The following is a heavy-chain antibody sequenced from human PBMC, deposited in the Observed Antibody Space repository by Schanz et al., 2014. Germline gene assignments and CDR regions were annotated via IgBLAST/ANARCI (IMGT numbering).Heavy chain of an antibody. Sequence: QVQLVQSGAAVKKPGASVKVSCKASGHPFTAYYMHWVRQAPGQGLEWMGRINPNSGGTNFAQKFQGRVTVTRDTSISTAYMELGSLRFDDTAVYYCAREGTIIRGLTGWFDPWGQGTLVTVSS. CDR2: INPNSGGT. CDR3: AREGTIIRGLTGWFDP. V-gene: IGHV1-2*06. CDR1: GHPFTAYY. D-gene: IGHD3-10*01. J-gene: IGHJ5*02.